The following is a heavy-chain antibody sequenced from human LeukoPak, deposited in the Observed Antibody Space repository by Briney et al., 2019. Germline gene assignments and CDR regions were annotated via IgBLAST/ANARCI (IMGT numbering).Heavy chain of an antibody. Sequence: GESLRLSCATSGFTFSSYAMSWVRQAPGKGLEWVSCISRSSDVTYYADSVKGRFTISRDNSKNTLYLQMNSLRADDTAVYYCAKRGIATAASFDYWGQGTPVSVSS. V-gene: IGHV3-23*01. D-gene: IGHD6-13*01. CDR3: AKRGIATAASFDY. J-gene: IGHJ4*02. CDR1: GFTFSSYA. CDR2: ISRSSDVT.